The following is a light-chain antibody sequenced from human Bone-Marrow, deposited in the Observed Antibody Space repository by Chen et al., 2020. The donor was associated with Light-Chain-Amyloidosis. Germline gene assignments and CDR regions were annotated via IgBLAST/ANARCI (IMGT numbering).Light chain of an antibody. CDR3: QVWDRSSDRPV. V-gene: IGLV3-21*02. CDR2: DDR. J-gene: IGLJ3*02. CDR1: SIGSTS. Sequence: SYVLTQPSSVSVALGQTATIACGGNSIGSTSVHWYQQTPGQAPLLVVYDDRNRPSGIPERLSGSNSGNTATLTISRVEAGDEADYYCQVWDRSSDRPVFGGGTKLTVL.